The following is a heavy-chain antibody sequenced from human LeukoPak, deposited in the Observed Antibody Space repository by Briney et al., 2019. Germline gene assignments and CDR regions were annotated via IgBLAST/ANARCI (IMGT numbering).Heavy chain of an antibody. CDR2: MRNDAGTT. J-gene: IGHJ4*02. D-gene: IGHD1-26*01. V-gene: IGHV3-74*01. Sequence: SGGSLRLSCAASGFIFSSYWMHWVRHVPGKGVVWVSRMRNDAGTTSYADSVKGRFTISRDNSKNTLYLQMNSLRAEDTAVYYCASVWGAGDYWGQGTLVTVSS. CDR3: ASVWGAGDY. CDR1: GFIFSSYW.